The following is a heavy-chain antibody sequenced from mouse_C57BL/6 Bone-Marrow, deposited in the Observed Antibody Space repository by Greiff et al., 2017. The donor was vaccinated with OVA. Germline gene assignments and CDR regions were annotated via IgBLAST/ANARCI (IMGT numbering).Heavy chain of an antibody. J-gene: IGHJ3*01. CDR2: IDPSDSYT. Sequence: VQLQQPGAELVKPGASVKLSCKASGYTFTSYWMQWVKQRPGQGLEWIGEIDPSDSYTNYNQKFKGKATLTVETSSSTAYMQLSSLTSEDSTVYYCASYYGYAWFDYWGQGTLVTVSA. V-gene: IGHV1-50*01. CDR1: GYTFTSYW. D-gene: IGHD2-2*01. CDR3: ASYYGYAWFDY.